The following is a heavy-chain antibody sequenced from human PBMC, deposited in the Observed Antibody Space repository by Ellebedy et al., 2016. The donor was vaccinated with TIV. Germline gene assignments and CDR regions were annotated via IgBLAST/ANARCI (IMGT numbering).Heavy chain of an antibody. CDR3: ARDTSGQTIDH. CDR1: GFSVSSNY. CDR2: IYSVGTT. J-gene: IGHJ4*02. Sequence: GESLKISCAASGFSVSSNYMPWVRQAPGKGLEWVSLIYSVGTTYYADSVKGRFTISRDNAKNSLYLQMNSLRAEDTAVYYCARDTSGQTIDHWGQGTLVTVSS. V-gene: IGHV3-66*01. D-gene: IGHD5-12*01.